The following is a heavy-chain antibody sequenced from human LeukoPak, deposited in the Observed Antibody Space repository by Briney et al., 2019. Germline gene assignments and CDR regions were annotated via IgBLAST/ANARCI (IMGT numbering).Heavy chain of an antibody. CDR1: GYTFTGYY. V-gene: IGHV1-2*02. CDR2: INPSSGGT. J-gene: IGHJ4*02. D-gene: IGHD6-13*01. Sequence: ASVKVSCKASGYTFTGYYMYWVRQAPGQGLEWMGWINPSSGGTNYAQKFQGRVTMTRDTSINTGYMELSSLTSDDTAVYYCARWRGYSSGWSGPFDDWGQGTLVTVPS. CDR3: ARWRGYSSGWSGPFDD.